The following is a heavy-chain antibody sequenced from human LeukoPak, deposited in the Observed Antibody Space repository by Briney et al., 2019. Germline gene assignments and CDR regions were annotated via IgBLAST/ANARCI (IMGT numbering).Heavy chain of an antibody. J-gene: IGHJ6*02. CDR1: GGSISSGDYY. CDR2: IYYSGST. V-gene: IGHV4-30-4*01. Sequence: SQTLSLTCTVSGGSISSGDYYWSWIRQPPGKGLEWIGYIYYSGSTYCNPSLKSRVTISVDTSKNQSSLKLSSVTAADTAVYYCARETLAYCGGDCYSRYYGMDVWGQGTTVTVSS. D-gene: IGHD2-21*02. CDR3: ARETLAYCGGDCYSRYYGMDV.